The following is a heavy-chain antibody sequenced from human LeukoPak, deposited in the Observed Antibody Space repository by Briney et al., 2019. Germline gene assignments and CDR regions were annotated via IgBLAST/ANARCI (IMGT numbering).Heavy chain of an antibody. V-gene: IGHV4-34*01. J-gene: IGHJ6*02. D-gene: IGHD5-18*01. CDR2: INHSGST. Sequence: PSETLSLTCAVYGGSFSGYYWSWIRQPPGKGLEWIGEINHSGSTNYNPSLKSRVTISVDTSKNQFSLKLSSVTAADTAVYYCARDPGTAMGTGAYYYYYYGMDVWGQGTTVTVSS. CDR3: ARDPGTAMGTGAYYYYYYGMDV. CDR1: GGSFSGYY.